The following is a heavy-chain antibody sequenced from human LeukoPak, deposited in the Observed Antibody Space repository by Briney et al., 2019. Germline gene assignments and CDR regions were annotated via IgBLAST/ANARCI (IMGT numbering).Heavy chain of an antibody. CDR3: ARVIAAAGILGLFDY. V-gene: IGHV1-69*13. CDR2: IIPIFGTA. D-gene: IGHD6-13*01. J-gene: IGHJ4*02. CDR1: GGTFSSYA. Sequence: SVKVSCKASGGTFSSYAISWVRQAPGQGLEWMGGIIPIFGTANYAQKFQGRVTITADGSTGTAYMELSSLRSEDTAVYYCARVIAAAGILGLFDYWGQGTLVTVSS.